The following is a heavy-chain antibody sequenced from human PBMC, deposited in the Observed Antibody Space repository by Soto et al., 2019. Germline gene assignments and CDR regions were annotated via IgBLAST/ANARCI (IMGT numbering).Heavy chain of an antibody. V-gene: IGHV1-69*01. J-gene: IGHJ3*02. Sequence: QVQLVQSGAEVKKPGSSVKVSCKASGGTFSSYAISWVRQAPGQGLEWMGGIIPIFGTANYAQKFQGRVTITADESTSTGYMELSSVRSEDTAVYYCARPALATRGLWDAFDIWGQGTMVTVSS. D-gene: IGHD6-19*01. CDR2: IIPIFGTA. CDR1: GGTFSSYA. CDR3: ARPALATRGLWDAFDI.